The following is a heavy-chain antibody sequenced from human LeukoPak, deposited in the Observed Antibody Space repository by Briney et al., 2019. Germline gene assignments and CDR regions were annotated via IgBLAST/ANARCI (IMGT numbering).Heavy chain of an antibody. J-gene: IGHJ4*02. Sequence: GGSLRLSCAASGFTFSSYAMNWVRQAPGKGLEWVSAISGSGGSTYYADSVKGRFTISRDNSKNTLYLQMNSLRAEDTAVYYCAKSVTMIVVVNVDYWGQGTLVTVSS. D-gene: IGHD3-22*01. CDR2: ISGSGGST. CDR3: AKSVTMIVVVNVDY. CDR1: GFTFSSYA. V-gene: IGHV3-23*01.